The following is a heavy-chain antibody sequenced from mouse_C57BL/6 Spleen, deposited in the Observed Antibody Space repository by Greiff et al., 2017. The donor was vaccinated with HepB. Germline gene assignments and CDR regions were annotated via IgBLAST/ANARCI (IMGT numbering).Heavy chain of an antibody. Sequence: VQLQHSGPELVKPGASVKISCKASGYAFSSSWMNWVKQRPGKGLEWIGRIYPGDGDTNYNGKFKGKATLTADKSSSTAYMQLSSLTSEDSAVYFCARGRYYYGSSYNYFDYWGQGTTLTVSS. CDR2: IYPGDGDT. D-gene: IGHD1-1*01. V-gene: IGHV1-82*01. CDR1: GYAFSSSW. CDR3: ARGRYYYGSSYNYFDY. J-gene: IGHJ2*01.